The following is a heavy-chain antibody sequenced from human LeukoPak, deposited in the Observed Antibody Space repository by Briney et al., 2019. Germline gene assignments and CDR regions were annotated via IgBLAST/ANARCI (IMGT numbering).Heavy chain of an antibody. CDR2: MNPNSGDA. V-gene: IGHV1-8*02. D-gene: IGHD3-22*01. J-gene: IGHJ4*01. CDR3: ARVSFDTSGHKINFDY. Sequence: GASVKVSCKASGYTFTSYGISWVRQATGQGLEWMGWMNPNSGDAAYAQKFQGRVTMTRDTSISTAYMELSSLRSEDTAVYYCARVSFDTSGHKINFDYWGHGTLVTVSS. CDR1: GYTFTSYG.